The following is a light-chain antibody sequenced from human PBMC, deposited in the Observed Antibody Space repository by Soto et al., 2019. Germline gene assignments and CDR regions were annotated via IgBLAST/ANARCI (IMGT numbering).Light chain of an antibody. Sequence: QSVLTQPASVSGSPGQSITISCTGTSSDVGNYNFVSWYQHHAGTAPKLIIYQVTNRPSGVSDRFSGSKSGDTASLTISGLQAEDEVDYYCTSYTAFSTDILFGGGTKLTVL. CDR2: QVT. CDR1: SSDVGNYNF. J-gene: IGLJ2*01. CDR3: TSYTAFSTDIL. V-gene: IGLV2-14*01.